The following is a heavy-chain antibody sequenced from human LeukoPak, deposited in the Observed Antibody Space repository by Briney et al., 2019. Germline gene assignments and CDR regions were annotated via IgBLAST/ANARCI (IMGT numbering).Heavy chain of an antibody. CDR3: VTYYFDSSGPKKNY. CDR1: GGSFSGYY. V-gene: IGHV4-34*01. CDR2: INHSGST. J-gene: IGHJ4*02. D-gene: IGHD3-22*01. Sequence: SETLSLTCAVYGGSFSGYYWSWIRQPPGKGLEWIGEINHSGSTNYNPSLKCRVTISVDTSKKQFSLKLSSVTAADTAVYYCVTYYFDSSGPKKNYWGQGTLVTVSS.